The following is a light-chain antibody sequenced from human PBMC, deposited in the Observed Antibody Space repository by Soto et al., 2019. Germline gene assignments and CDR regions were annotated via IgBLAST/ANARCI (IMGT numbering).Light chain of an antibody. CDR3: QQSYSSPWT. CDR1: QSINSY. V-gene: IGKV1-39*01. Sequence: DIQMTQSPSALSASVGDRVTITCRASQSINSYLNWYQQKPGKAPKFLIYAASSLQSGVPSRFSGSGSGTDFTLTISSLQSEDCATYYCQQSYSSPWTFGQGTKVEI. CDR2: AAS. J-gene: IGKJ1*01.